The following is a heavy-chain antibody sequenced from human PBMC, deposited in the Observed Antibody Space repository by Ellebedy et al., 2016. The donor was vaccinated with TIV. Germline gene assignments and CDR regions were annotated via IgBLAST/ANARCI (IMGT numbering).Heavy chain of an antibody. Sequence: AASVKVSCKASGYTFTGYYMHWARQAPGQGLEWMGWINPNSGGTNYAQKFQGWVTMTRDTSISTAYMELSRLRSDDTAVYYCARDFSKYSSSLNWFDPWGQGTLVTVSS. CDR3: ARDFSKYSSSLNWFDP. V-gene: IGHV1-2*04. J-gene: IGHJ5*02. CDR1: GYTFTGYY. D-gene: IGHD6-13*01. CDR2: INPNSGGT.